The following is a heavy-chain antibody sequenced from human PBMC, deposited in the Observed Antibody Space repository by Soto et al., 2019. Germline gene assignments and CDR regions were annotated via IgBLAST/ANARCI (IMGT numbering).Heavy chain of an antibody. CDR3: ARGFGGVSLDYFDF. CDR1: GGSISSSSYY. D-gene: IGHD3-16*01. Sequence: SETLSLTCTVSGGSISSSSYYWGWIRQPPGKGLEWIGSIYYSGSTYYNPSLKSRVTISVDTSKNQFSLRLSSVTAADTAVYYCARGFGGVSLDYFDFWGQGTQVTVS. V-gene: IGHV4-39*01. CDR2: IYYSGST. J-gene: IGHJ4*02.